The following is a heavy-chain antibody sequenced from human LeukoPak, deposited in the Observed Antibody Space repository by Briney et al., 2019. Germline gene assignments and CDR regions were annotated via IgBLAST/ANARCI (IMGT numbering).Heavy chain of an antibody. CDR3: AKVGEVRGVINY. V-gene: IGHV3-30*18. Sequence: PGRSLRLSCAASGFTFSSYGMHWVRQAPGKGLEWVAVISYDGSNKYYADPVKGRFTISRDNSKNTLYLQMNSLRAEDTAVYYCAKVGEVRGVINYWGQGTLVTVSS. J-gene: IGHJ4*02. CDR1: GFTFSSYG. D-gene: IGHD3-10*01. CDR2: ISYDGSNK.